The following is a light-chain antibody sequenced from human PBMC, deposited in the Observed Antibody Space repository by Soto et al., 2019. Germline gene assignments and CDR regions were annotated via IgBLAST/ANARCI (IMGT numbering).Light chain of an antibody. CDR1: QGISSD. J-gene: IGKJ5*01. V-gene: IGKV1-9*01. Sequence: DIQLTQSPSFLSASAGDRVTITCRASQGISSDLAWYQQKPGKAPNLLIYGASNLQTGVPSRFSGSGSGTEFTLTISSLQPEDFATYYCQQLNIYPITFGQGTRLEIK. CDR3: QQLNIYPIT. CDR2: GAS.